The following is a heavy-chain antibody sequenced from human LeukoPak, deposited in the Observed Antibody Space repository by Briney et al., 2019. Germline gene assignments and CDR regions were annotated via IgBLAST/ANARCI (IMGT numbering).Heavy chain of an antibody. CDR1: GGSISSSSYY. V-gene: IGHV4-39*01. J-gene: IGHJ3*02. CDR3: ARPIYSGSYRHAFDI. D-gene: IGHD1-26*01. CDR2: IYYSGST. Sequence: SETLSLTCTVSGGSISSSSYYWGWLRQPPGKGREWIGSIYYSGSTYYNPSLKSRVTISVDTSKNQISLKLSSVTAADTAVYYCARPIYSGSYRHAFDIWGQGTMVTVSS.